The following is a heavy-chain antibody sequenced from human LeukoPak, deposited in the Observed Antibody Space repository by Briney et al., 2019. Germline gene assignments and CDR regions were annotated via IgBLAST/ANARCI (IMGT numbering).Heavy chain of an antibody. V-gene: IGHV4-39*07. J-gene: IGHJ2*01. Sequence: PSETLSLTCTVSGGSISSSSYYWGWIRQPPGKGLEWIGSIYYSGSTYYNPSLKSRVTISVDTSKNQFSLKLSSVTAADTAVYYCARVLKRTGDSNWYFDLWGRGTLVTVSS. D-gene: IGHD1-14*01. CDR3: ARVLKRTGDSNWYFDL. CDR2: IYYSGST. CDR1: GGSISSSSYY.